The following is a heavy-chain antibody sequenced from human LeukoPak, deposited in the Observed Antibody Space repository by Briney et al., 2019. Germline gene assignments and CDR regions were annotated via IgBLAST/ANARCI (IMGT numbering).Heavy chain of an antibody. CDR3: ARVYASGSYIRGMDV. Sequence: GGPLRLSCAASGFTFSSYTMNWVRQAPGKGLGWVSSISTRSTHIYHAESVKCRFTISRDNAKNSLYLQMNSLRAEDTAVYYCARVYASGSYIRGMDVWGQGTTVTVSS. D-gene: IGHD3-10*01. CDR2: ISTRSTHI. V-gene: IGHV3-21*06. J-gene: IGHJ6*02. CDR1: GFTFSSYT.